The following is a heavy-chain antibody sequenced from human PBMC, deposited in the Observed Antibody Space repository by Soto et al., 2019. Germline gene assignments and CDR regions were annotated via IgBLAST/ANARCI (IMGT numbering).Heavy chain of an antibody. J-gene: IGHJ6*02. CDR1: EGSISSHD. Sequence: SETLSHTCTVSEGSISSHDWRLVRQAPGKGLEWIGHIYYRGSTNYNPSLRSRSTISVDASKSQFSLKLNSVTTADTAVYYCARDGREASGMDVWGQGNKVTVSS. V-gene: IGHV4-59*11. CDR3: ARDGREASGMDV. D-gene: IGHD1-26*01. CDR2: IYYRGST.